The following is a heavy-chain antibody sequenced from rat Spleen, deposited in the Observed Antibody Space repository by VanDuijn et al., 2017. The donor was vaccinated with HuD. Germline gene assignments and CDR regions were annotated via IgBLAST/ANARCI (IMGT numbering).Heavy chain of an antibody. D-gene: IGHD1-9*01. CDR1: GFTFSNYG. CDR3: ARRHYGYTDYFDY. CDR2: ISPSGGST. V-gene: IGHV5-25*01. Sequence: EVQLVESGGGLVQPGRSMKLSCAASGFTFSNYGMAWVRQAPKKGLEWVASISPSGGSTYYRDSVKGRFTISTDNAKSTLSLQMDSLRSEDTATYYCARRHYGYTDYFDYWGQGVMVTVSS. J-gene: IGHJ2*01.